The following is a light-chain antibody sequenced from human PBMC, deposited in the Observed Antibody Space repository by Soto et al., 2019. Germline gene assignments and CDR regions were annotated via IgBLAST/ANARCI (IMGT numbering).Light chain of an antibody. CDR1: NSDVGSYNL. CDR2: EGN. V-gene: IGLV2-23*01. CDR3: CSYAANIYHV. J-gene: IGLJ1*01. Sequence: QSALTQPASVSGSPGQSITISCTGTNSDVGSYNLVSWYQHHPGKAPKLIICEGNKRPSGVSNRFSGSKSGNTASLTISGLQAEDEADYYCCSYAANIYHVFGTGTKVTVL.